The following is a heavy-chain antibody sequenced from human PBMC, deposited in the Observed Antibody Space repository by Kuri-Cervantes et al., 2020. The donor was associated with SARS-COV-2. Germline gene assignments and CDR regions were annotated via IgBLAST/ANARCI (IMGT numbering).Heavy chain of an antibody. CDR2: ISSSSSTI. D-gene: IGHD5-24*01. CDR1: GFTFSSYS. Sequence: GGSLRLSCAASGFTFSSYSMNWVRQAPGKGLEWVSYISSSSSTIYYADSVKGRFTTSRDNAKNSLYLQMNSLRAEDTAVYYCARESWAWLQLFDAFDIWGQGTMVTVSS. J-gene: IGHJ3*02. V-gene: IGHV3-48*01. CDR3: ARESWAWLQLFDAFDI.